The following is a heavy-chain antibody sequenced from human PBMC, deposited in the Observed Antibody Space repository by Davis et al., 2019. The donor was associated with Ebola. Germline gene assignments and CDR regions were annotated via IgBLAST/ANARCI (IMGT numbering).Heavy chain of an antibody. CDR2: ISSSSSYI. D-gene: IGHD2-15*01. V-gene: IGHV3-21*01. CDR1: GFTFSSYS. Sequence: PGGSLRLSCAASGFTFSSYSMNWVRQAPGKGLEWVSSISSSSSYIYYADSVKGRFTISRDNAKNSLYLQMNSLRAEDTAVYYCAKTGGGCYSAIRDWGQGTLVTVSS. J-gene: IGHJ4*02. CDR3: AKTGGGCYSAIRD.